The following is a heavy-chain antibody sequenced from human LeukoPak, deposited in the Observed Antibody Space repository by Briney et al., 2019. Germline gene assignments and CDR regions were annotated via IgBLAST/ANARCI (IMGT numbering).Heavy chain of an antibody. V-gene: IGHV4-30-2*01. D-gene: IGHD3-22*01. J-gene: IGHJ4*02. CDR3: ARDSGDSSGYWFDY. Sequence: SQTLSLTCAVSGGSISSGGYYWSWIRQPPGKGLEWIGYIYHSGSTYYNPSLKSRVTISVDRSKNQFSLKLSSVTAADTAVYYCARDSGDSSGYWFDYWGQGTLVTVSS. CDR2: IYHSGST. CDR1: GGSISSGGYY.